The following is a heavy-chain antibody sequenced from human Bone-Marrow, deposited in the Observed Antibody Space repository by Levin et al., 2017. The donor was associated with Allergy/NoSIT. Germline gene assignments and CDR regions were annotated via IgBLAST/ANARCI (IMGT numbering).Heavy chain of an antibody. D-gene: IGHD5-24*01. Sequence: SQTLSLTCAVYGGSFSGYYWSWIRQPPGKGLEWIGEINHSGSTNYNPSLKSRVTISVDTSKNQFSLKLSSVTAADTAVYYCARGARWLLGWFDPWGQGTLVTVSS. CDR2: INHSGST. CDR3: ARGARWLLGWFDP. J-gene: IGHJ5*02. V-gene: IGHV4-34*01. CDR1: GGSFSGYY.